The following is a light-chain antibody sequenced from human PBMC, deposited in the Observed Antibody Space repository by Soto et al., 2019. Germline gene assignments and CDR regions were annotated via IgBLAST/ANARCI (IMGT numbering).Light chain of an antibody. Sequence: DIQMTQSPSSLSASVGDRVTITCRASQGISNYLAWYQQKPGKGPTLLIHATSNLQIGVPSRFSGSGSGTEFTLTISSLEPEDFGTYYCQQSYKMPSFGQGTRLVIK. V-gene: IGKV1-39*01. J-gene: IGKJ5*01. CDR3: QQSYKMPS. CDR1: QGISNY. CDR2: ATS.